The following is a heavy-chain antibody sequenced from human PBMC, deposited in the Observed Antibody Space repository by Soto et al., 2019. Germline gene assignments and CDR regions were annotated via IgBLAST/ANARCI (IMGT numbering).Heavy chain of an antibody. CDR3: ARLLGYDFWSGTGKDY. D-gene: IGHD3-3*01. CDR2: IYYSGST. CDR1: GGSISSSGYY. V-gene: IGHV4-39*01. J-gene: IGHJ4*02. Sequence: SETLSLTCTVSGGSISSSGYYWGWIRQPPGKGLEWIGSIYYSGSTYYNPSLRSRVTISVDTSKNQFSLKLSSVAAADTAVYYCARLLGYDFWSGTGKDYWGQGTLVTVSS.